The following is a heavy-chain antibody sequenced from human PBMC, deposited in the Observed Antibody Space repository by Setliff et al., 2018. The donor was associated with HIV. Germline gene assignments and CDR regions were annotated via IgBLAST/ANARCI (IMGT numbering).Heavy chain of an antibody. CDR3: ARARGSTLYINTFDS. Sequence: SETLSLTCTVSGGSISSDYWTWIRQPAGKGLEWLGHIYISRSTNYNPSFKGRVAMSVDRSKNQFSLKLSSVTAADTAVYHCARARGSTLYINTFDSWGQGTLVTVSS. CDR2: IYISRST. D-gene: IGHD3-16*01. V-gene: IGHV4-4*07. J-gene: IGHJ4*02. CDR1: GGSISSDY.